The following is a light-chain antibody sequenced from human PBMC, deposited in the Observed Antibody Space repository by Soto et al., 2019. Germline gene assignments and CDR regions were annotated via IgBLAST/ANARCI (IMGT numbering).Light chain of an antibody. J-gene: IGKJ4*01. CDR3: QQYYNSPLT. V-gene: IGKV4-1*01. Sequence: DIVMTQSPDSLAVSLGERATINCKSSQRVLYSSNNKNCLAWYQQKPGQPPKLLINWASTRESGVPDRFSGSGSGTDFTLTISSLQAEDVAIYYCQQYYNSPLTFGGGTKVEIK. CDR2: WAS. CDR1: QRVLYSSNNKNC.